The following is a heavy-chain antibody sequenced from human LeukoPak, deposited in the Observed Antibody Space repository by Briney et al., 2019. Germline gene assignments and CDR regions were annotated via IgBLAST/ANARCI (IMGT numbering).Heavy chain of an antibody. Sequence: PGGSLRLSCVASGFTFSSNAMSWVRQAPGKGLEWVSAISGSGDSTYYADSVKGRFTISRDNSKNTLYLQMNSLRAEDTAVYYCAKGVWRAFDIWGQGTMVTVSS. CDR1: GFTFSSNA. V-gene: IGHV3-23*01. CDR2: ISGSGDST. CDR3: AKGVWRAFDI. J-gene: IGHJ3*02.